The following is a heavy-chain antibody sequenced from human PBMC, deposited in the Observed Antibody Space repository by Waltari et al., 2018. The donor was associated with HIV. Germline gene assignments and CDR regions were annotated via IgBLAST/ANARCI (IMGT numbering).Heavy chain of an antibody. CDR1: GFTISLYN. V-gene: IGHV3-48*03. D-gene: IGHD2-21*02. J-gene: IGHJ4*02. Sequence: EVRLVESGGGPVQPGGSLRLSCAASGFTISLYNMNWVRQTPGKGLEGVAYIGGDGKNKYYADSVKGRFIISKDNGQNFLHLQMDRLSVDDSAKYFCAREVTSSKVMNYWGQGTPVIVSS. CDR3: AREVTSSKVMNY. CDR2: IGGDGKNK.